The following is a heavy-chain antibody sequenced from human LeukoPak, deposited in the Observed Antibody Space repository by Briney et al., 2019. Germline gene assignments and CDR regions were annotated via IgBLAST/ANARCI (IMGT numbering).Heavy chain of an antibody. Sequence: GGSLRLSCTASGFTFGDYAMSWFRQAPGKGLEWVGFIRSKAYGGTTEYAASVKGRFTISRDDSKSIAYLQMNSLKTEDTAVYYCTRDCAGLGCHGHPPRFDYRGQGTLVTVSS. V-gene: IGHV3-49*03. J-gene: IGHJ4*02. CDR1: GFTFGDYA. CDR2: IRSKAYGGTT. D-gene: IGHD2-21*01. CDR3: TRDCAGLGCHGHPPRFDY.